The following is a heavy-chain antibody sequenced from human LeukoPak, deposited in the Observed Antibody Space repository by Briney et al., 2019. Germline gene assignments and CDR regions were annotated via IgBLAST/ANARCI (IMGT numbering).Heavy chain of an antibody. CDR2: ISGSGGST. D-gene: IGHD6-19*01. Sequence: GGSLRLSCAASGFTFSSYAMSWVRQAPGKGLEWVSAISGSGGSTYYADSAKGRFTISRDNSKNTLYLQMNSLRAEDTAVYYCAKDLRSSGWYYFDYWGQGTLVTVSS. CDR1: GFTFSSYA. CDR3: AKDLRSSGWYYFDY. V-gene: IGHV3-23*01. J-gene: IGHJ4*02.